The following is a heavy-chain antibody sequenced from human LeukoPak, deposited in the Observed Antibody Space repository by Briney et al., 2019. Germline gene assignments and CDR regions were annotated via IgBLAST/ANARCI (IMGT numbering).Heavy chain of an antibody. CDR2: INEDGSEK. CDR3: ARAVDAGTVDY. D-gene: IGHD3-9*01. Sequence: GGSLRLSCAASGFTFSNTWMSWVRQAPGKGLEWVANINEDGSEKYCVDSVKGGLTISRDNAKHSLYLQMNTLRAEDTAIYHCARAVDAGTVDYWGQGTLVTVSS. CDR1: GFTFSNTW. V-gene: IGHV3-7*01. J-gene: IGHJ4*02.